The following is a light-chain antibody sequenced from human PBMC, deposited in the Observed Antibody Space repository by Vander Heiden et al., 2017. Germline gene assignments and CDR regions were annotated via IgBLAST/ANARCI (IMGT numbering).Light chain of an antibody. CDR1: QSISSW. V-gene: IGKV1-5*03. CDR2: KAS. CDR3: QQENNYPIT. Sequence: DIQMTQSPSTLSASVGDRVIISCRASQSISSWLAWYQQKPGKAPKLLIYKASSLESGVPSRFSGTESGTEFSLTISILQPDHFATYYCQQENNYPITFSGATKVQIK. J-gene: IGKJ4*01.